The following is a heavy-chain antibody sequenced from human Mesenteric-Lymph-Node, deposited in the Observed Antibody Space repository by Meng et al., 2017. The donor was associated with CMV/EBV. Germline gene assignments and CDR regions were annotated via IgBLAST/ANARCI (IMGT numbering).Heavy chain of an antibody. CDR1: VGSLSSSSYY. V-gene: IGHV4-39*01. CDR3: ARKLEGVLVPFDH. J-gene: IGHJ4*02. Sequence: VYVGSLSSSSYYWGWIRQPPGKGLEWIANIYYSGSTYYNPSLKSRVSISVDTSQNQFSLTLNSVTAADTAVYYCARKLEGVLVPFDHWGQGTLVTVSS. CDR2: IYYSGST. D-gene: IGHD4/OR15-4a*01.